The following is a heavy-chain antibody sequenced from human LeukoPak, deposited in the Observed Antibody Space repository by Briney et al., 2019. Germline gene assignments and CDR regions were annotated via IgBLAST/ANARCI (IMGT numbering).Heavy chain of an antibody. CDR1: GYTFTGYY. D-gene: IGHD1-26*01. J-gene: IGHJ4*02. V-gene: IGHV1-2*02. CDR3: ARDASGSYYGTFDY. CDR2: INPNSGGT. Sequence: GASVKVSCKASGYTFTGYYMHWVRQAPGQGLEWMGWINPNSGGTNYAQKFQGRVNMTRDTSISTAYMELSRLRSDDTAVYYCARDASGSYYGTFDYWGQGTLVTVSS.